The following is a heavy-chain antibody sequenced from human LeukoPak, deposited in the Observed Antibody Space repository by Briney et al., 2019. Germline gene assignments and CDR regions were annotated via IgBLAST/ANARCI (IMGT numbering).Heavy chain of an antibody. CDR2: VYPGDSDT. V-gene: IGHV5-51*01. CDR1: GYSFTSYW. J-gene: IGHJ4*02. CDR3: ARRGGGTYFSSFDY. Sequence: GESLKISCKASGYSFTSYWIGWVRQMPGKGLEWMGIVYPGDSDTRHSPSFQGQVTISADKSITTAYLQWSSLKASDTAIYYRARRGGGTYFSSFDYWGQGTLVTVSS. D-gene: IGHD1-26*01.